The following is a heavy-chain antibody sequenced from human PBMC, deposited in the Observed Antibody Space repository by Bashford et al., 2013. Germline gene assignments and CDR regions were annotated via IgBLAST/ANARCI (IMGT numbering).Heavy chain of an antibody. Sequence: QRFQGRVTLTSDTSTGTAYVEVSSLRSDDTAVYYCARDLHSRLDYFDYWGQGTLVTVSS. CDR3: ARDLHSRLDYFDY. D-gene: IGHD4-11*01. V-gene: IGHV1-8*01. J-gene: IGHJ4*02.